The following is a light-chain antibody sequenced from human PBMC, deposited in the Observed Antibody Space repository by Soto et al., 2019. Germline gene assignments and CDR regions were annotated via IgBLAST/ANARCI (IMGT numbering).Light chain of an antibody. CDR3: QKYNSAPQT. V-gene: IGKV1-27*01. CDR2: AAS. J-gene: IGKJ1*01. CDR1: QGIIDY. Sequence: DIQMTQSPTSLSASVRDRVTISCRASQGIIDYLAWYQQKPGKAPKLLIYAASTLQSGVPSRFSGSGAGTDFTLTISDLQPEDVATYYCQKYNSAPQTFGPGTKMEIK.